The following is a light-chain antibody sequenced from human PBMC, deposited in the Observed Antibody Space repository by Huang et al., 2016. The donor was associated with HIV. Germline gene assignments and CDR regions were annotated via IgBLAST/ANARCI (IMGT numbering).Light chain of an antibody. CDR1: PNIRTW. CDR2: AAS. V-gene: IGKV1-5*01. J-gene: IGKJ2*01. CDR3: QQYNSYPRT. Sequence: DIQMTQSPSTLSASVGDRVTITCRASPNIRTWLAWYQQKPGKAPKLLIYAASTVQSGVPSRFSGSGSGTEFTLTISILQPDDFATYHCQQYNSYPRTFGQGTKLEIK.